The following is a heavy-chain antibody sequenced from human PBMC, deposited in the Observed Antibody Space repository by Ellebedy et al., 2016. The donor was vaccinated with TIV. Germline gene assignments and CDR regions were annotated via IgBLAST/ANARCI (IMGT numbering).Heavy chain of an antibody. D-gene: IGHD1-26*01. Sequence: GESLKISCQGSGYSFTSYWIGWVRQMPGKGLEWMGIIYPGDSDTRYSPSFQGQVTISADKSISTAYLQWSSLKASDTAMYYCARRGVVGATVYWYFDLWGRGTLVTVSS. V-gene: IGHV5-51*01. CDR2: IYPGDSDT. J-gene: IGHJ2*01. CDR1: GYSFTSYW. CDR3: ARRGVVGATVYWYFDL.